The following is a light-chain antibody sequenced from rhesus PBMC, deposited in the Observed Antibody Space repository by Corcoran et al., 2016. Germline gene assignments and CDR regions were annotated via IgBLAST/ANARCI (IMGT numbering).Light chain of an antibody. V-gene: IGKV1-25*01. CDR1: QGISNN. CDR3: QHCYGTPWT. CDR2: KAS. J-gene: IGKJ1*01. Sequence: DIQMTQSPSSQSAAVGDRVTIICQASQGISNNVAWYQQKPGKVPKLLIHKASTLQSGDPSRGSGTGFRTDITHTIRSLQPEDFPSYYCQHCYGTPWTFGQGTKVEIK.